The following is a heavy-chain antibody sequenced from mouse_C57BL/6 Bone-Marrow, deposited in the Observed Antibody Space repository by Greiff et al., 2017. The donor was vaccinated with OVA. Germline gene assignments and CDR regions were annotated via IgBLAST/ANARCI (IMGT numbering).Heavy chain of an antibody. CDR2: IDPENGDT. Sequence: EVQLQQSGAELVRPGASVKLSCTASGFNIKDDYMHWVKQRPEQGLEWIGWIDPENGDTEYASQFQGKATITADPSSNTAYLQLSSLTSEDTAVYYCTTRWLLRGYWGQGTTLTVSS. V-gene: IGHV14-4*01. CDR3: TTRWLLRGY. J-gene: IGHJ2*01. D-gene: IGHD2-3*01. CDR1: GFNIKDDY.